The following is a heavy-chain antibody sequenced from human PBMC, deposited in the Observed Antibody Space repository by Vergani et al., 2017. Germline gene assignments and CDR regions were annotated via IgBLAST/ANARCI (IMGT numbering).Heavy chain of an antibody. CDR1: GFTFSTAW. CDR2: IKRKTDGGTT. D-gene: IGHD3-22*01. V-gene: IGHV3-15*01. CDR3: TTDWYYYDSSGYAYYYFAC. Sequence: EVQLVEPGGGLVKPGGSLRLSCAASGFTFSTAWMSWVRQAPGKGLEWVGRIKRKTDGGTTDYAAPVKGRFTISIDDSKNTLYLQMNSLTTEDTAVYYCTTDWYYYDSSGYAYYYFACWGQGTLVTVSS. J-gene: IGHJ4*02.